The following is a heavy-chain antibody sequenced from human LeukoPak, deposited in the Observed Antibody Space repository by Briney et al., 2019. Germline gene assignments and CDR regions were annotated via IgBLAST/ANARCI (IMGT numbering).Heavy chain of an antibody. J-gene: IGHJ4*02. CDR1: GFTFSSYW. Sequence: PGGSLRLSCAASGFTFSSYWMHWVRQAPGKGLVWVSRINSDGSSTSYADSVKGRFTISSDNAKNTLYLQMNSLRAEDTAVYYCARERYYDYVWGSYRQGGFDYWSQGTLVTVSS. D-gene: IGHD3-16*02. CDR3: ARERYYDYVWGSYRQGGFDY. V-gene: IGHV3-74*01. CDR2: INSDGSST.